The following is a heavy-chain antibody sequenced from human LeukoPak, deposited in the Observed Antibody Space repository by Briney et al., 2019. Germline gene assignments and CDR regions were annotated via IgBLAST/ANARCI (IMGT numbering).Heavy chain of an antibody. D-gene: IGHD4-11*01. CDR1: GFTFDDHG. CDR3: ARGGNSNYDYYFDY. CDR2: INWNGGST. J-gene: IGHJ4*02. V-gene: IGHV3-20*04. Sequence: AGGSLRLSCAASGFTFDDHGMNWVRQAPGKVLEWVSGINWNGGSTGYADSVKGRFTISRDNAKNSLYLQMNSLRAEDTALYYCARGGNSNYDYYFDYWGQGTLVTVSS.